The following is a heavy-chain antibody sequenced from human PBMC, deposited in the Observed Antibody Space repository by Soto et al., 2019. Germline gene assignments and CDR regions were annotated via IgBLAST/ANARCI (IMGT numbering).Heavy chain of an antibody. CDR3: ARYSAASGTYYFDY. J-gene: IGHJ4*01. CDR1: GVSISSGGYS. V-gene: IGHV4-30-2*01. Sequence: PSETLSLTCAVSGVSISSGGYSWSWIRQPPGKGLEFIGETHHSRGTNYNPSLRSRVTMSLDKSKNQLSLILYSVTAADTGVYYCARYSAASGTYYFDYWGQGTLVTVSS. D-gene: IGHD6-13*01. CDR2: THHSRGT.